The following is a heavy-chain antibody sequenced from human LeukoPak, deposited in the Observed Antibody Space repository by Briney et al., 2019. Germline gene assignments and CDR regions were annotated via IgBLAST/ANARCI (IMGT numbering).Heavy chain of an antibody. Sequence: SETLSLTCTVSGGSISRYYWSWIRQPPGKGLEWIGYIYYSGSTNYNPSLKSRVTISVDTSKNQFSLKLSSVTAADTAVYYCARGYPQKYYDFWSGYYTGINFDYWGQGTLVTVSS. CDR1: GGSISRYY. D-gene: IGHD3-3*01. V-gene: IGHV4-59*01. J-gene: IGHJ4*02. CDR2: IYYSGST. CDR3: ARGYPQKYYDFWSGYYTGINFDY.